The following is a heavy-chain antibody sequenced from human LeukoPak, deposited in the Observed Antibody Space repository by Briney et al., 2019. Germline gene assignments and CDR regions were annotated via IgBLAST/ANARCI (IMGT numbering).Heavy chain of an antibody. D-gene: IGHD4-17*01. J-gene: IGHJ4*02. CDR1: GFTFSSYA. V-gene: IGHV3-30-3*01. Sequence: PGGSLRLSCAASGFTFSSYAMHWVRQAPGKGLEWVAVISYDGSNKYYADSVKGRFTISRDNSKNTLYLQMNSLRAEDTAVYYCARDRRGYGDYALSFDYWGQGTLVTVSS. CDR3: ARDRRGYGDYALSFDY. CDR2: ISYDGSNK.